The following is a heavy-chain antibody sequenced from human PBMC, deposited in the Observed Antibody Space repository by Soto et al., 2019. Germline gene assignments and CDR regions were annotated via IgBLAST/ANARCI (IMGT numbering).Heavy chain of an antibody. CDR3: ARGGGSPYHDHEFDY. Sequence: WTWIRKPPGPGPEWIGCIYYRGTTNYNASFNSRVTISVDTSKNQFSLKLTSVTTADTAVYYCARGGGSPYHDHEFDYWGQGILVTVSS. CDR2: IYYRGTT. V-gene: IGHV4-59*01. D-gene: IGHD2-2*01. J-gene: IGHJ4*02.